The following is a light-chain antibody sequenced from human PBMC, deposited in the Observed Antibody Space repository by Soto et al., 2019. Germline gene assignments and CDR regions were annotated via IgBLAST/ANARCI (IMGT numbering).Light chain of an antibody. CDR1: QNNKNY. V-gene: IGKV4-1*01. CDR2: WAS. J-gene: IGKJ1*01. Sequence: DIVMTQCPDSLAVSMGERATINCKSSQNNKNYLAWYQQKAGQPPQLIIDWASTRASGVPDRFSGSGSGTDFTLTISSLQAEDVAVYYCQHYFNSWTFGQGTKVDIK. CDR3: QHYFNSWT.